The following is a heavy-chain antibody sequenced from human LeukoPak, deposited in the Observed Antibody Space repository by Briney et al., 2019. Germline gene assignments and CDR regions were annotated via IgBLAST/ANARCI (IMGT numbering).Heavy chain of an antibody. J-gene: IGHJ6*03. V-gene: IGHV4-39*07. CDR3: ARVSRGTGFRITMVRGADMDV. CDR2: IYYSGST. D-gene: IGHD3-10*01. Sequence: SETLSLTCTVSGGSISSSSYYWGWIRQPPGKGLEWIGSIYYSGSTYYNPSLKSRVTISVDTPKNQFSLKLSSVTATETAVYYCARVSRGTGFRITMVRGADMDVCGKGTTVTVSS. CDR1: GGSISSSSYY.